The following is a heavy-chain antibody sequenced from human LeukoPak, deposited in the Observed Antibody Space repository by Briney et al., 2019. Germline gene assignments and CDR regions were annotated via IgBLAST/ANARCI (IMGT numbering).Heavy chain of an antibody. CDR3: ARRAMTSIPYYFDY. D-gene: IGHD2-21*02. CDR1: GGSISSYC. V-gene: IGHV4-59*08. CDR2: IHYSGST. Sequence: SETLSLTCTGSGGSISSYCWTWIRQPPGKGLEWIGYIHYSGSTNYNPSLKSRVTMSVDTSKNQFSLRLSSVTAADTAVYYCARRAMTSIPYYFDYWGQGILVTVSS. J-gene: IGHJ4*02.